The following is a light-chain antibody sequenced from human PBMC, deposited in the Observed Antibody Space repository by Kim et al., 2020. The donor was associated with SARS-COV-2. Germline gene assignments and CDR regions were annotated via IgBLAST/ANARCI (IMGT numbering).Light chain of an antibody. CDR3: QSFDSTLSGWV. J-gene: IGLJ3*02. Sequence: RVTISCTGTSSNIGTGYDVHWYQQRPGTVPKRLIFGSANRPSGVPDRFSGSKSGTSASLAITGLQSEDEADYYCQSFDSTLSGWVFGGGTQLTVL. V-gene: IGLV1-40*01. CDR1: SSNIGTGYD. CDR2: GSA.